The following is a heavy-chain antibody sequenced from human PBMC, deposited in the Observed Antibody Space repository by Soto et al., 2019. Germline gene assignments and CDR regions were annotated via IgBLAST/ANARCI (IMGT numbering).Heavy chain of an antibody. CDR3: ARGDRGGSGSPASYYYSGLDV. CDR1: GFTFSSYA. V-gene: IGHV3-23*01. CDR2: VSAGGDMT. J-gene: IGHJ6*02. Sequence: DVQLLESGGHLVQPGGSLRLSCAASGFTFSSYAMSWVRQAPGKGLEWVSSVSAGGDMTYYSDSVKGRFTISRDNSNTALFLQLNSLRIEDTALYSCARGDRGGSGSPASYYYSGLDVWGQGTTVTVS. D-gene: IGHD3-10*01.